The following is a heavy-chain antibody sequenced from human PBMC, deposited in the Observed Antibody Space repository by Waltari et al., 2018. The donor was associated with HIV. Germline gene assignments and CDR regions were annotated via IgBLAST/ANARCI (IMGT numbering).Heavy chain of an antibody. V-gene: IGHV3-21*02. CDR2: ISSSSIHI. CDR1: GFTFTSYS. D-gene: IGHD1-7*01. J-gene: IGHJ4*02. CDR3: ARDSPRLSGTSRFDY. Sequence: EVRLVESGGGLVKPGGSLRLSCEASGFTFTSYSMNWYRQAPGKGWVWVSSISSSSIHIYYTDSLKGRFTISRDNAKNSLYLQMNSLRADDTAIYYCARDSPRLSGTSRFDYWGRGTLVTVSS.